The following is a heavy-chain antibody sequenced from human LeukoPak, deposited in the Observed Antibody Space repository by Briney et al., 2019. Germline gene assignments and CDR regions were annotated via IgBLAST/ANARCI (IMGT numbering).Heavy chain of an antibody. CDR3: CRDGYNTGDY. D-gene: IGHD5-24*01. CDR2: IILIFGTA. CDR1: GGTFSSYA. Sequence: GASVKVSCKASGGTFSSYAISWVRQAPGQGLEWMGGIILIFGTANYAQKFQGRVTITADESTSTAYMELSSLRSEDTAVYYCCRDGYNTGDYWGQGTLVTVSS. J-gene: IGHJ4*02. V-gene: IGHV1-69*13.